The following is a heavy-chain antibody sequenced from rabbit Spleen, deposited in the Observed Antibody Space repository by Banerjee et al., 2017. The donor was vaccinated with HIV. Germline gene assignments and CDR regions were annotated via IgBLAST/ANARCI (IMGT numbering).Heavy chain of an antibody. CDR1: GFSLSNKYV. CDR3: ARYDVRSAAYDI. CDR2: INSNTGNT. Sequence: QSLQESGGGLFQPGGSLALTCKASGFSLSNKYVMCWVRQAPGKGLEWIACINSNTGNTVYASWAKGPFTISKTSSTTVTLQMTSPTTEDTATYFCARYDVRSAAYDIWGPGTLVTVS. D-gene: IGHD6-1*01. V-gene: IGHV1S40*01. J-gene: IGHJ4*02.